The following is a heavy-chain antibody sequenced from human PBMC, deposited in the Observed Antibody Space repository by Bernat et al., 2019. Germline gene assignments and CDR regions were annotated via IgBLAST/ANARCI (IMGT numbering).Heavy chain of an antibody. D-gene: IGHD6-13*01. CDR2: IKRITEGGTI. V-gene: IGHV3-15*01. CDR1: GFTFSNAW. CDR3: TTYTSNWYCFES. Sequence: EVQLVESGGGLVKPGGSLRLSCAASGFTFSNAWMNWVRQGPGKGLEWVGRIKRITEGGTIEYAAPVKGRFTISRDDSKNTLDLQMNSLKTEDTAVYYCTTYTSNWYCFESWGQGILVTVSS. J-gene: IGHJ4*02.